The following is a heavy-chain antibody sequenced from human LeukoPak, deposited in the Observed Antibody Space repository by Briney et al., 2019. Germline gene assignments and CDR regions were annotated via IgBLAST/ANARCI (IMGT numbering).Heavy chain of an antibody. CDR3: ARGRFVLDYYRFDY. CDR1: GYTFTSYY. J-gene: IGHJ4*02. CDR2: FNPSSGGT. V-gene: IGHV1-46*01. Sequence: ASVKVSCKASGYTFTSYYMHWVRQAPGQGLEWMGMFNPSSGGTTYAQKFQGRVTMTRDTSTSTVYMELSSLRSEDTAVYYCARGRFVLDYYRFDYWGQGTLVTVSS. D-gene: IGHD3-22*01.